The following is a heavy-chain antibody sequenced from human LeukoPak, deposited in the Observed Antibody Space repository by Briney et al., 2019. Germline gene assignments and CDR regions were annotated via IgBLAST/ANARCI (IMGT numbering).Heavy chain of an antibody. Sequence: SETLSLTCTVSGGSISSYYWSWIRQPAGKGLEWIGRIYTSGSTNYNPSLKSRVTMSVDTSKNQFSLKLSSVTAADTAVYYCAXXXXXXWSGQYGMDVWGQGTTVTVSS. CDR2: IYTSGST. CDR3: AXXXXXXWSGQYGMDV. CDR1: GGSISSYY. J-gene: IGHJ6*02. D-gene: IGHD3-3*01. V-gene: IGHV4-4*07.